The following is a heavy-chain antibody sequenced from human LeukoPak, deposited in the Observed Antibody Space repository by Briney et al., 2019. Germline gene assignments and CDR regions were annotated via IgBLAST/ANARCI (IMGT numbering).Heavy chain of an antibody. CDR1: GYSISSGYY. Sequence: SETLSLTCAVSGYSISSGYYWGWIRQPPGKGLEWIGSIYHSGSTYYNPSLKSRVTISVDTSKNQFSLKLSSVTAADTAVYYCARLVVVPAALAFDYWGQGTLATVSS. J-gene: IGHJ4*02. CDR2: IYHSGST. V-gene: IGHV4-38-2*01. CDR3: ARLVVVPAALAFDY. D-gene: IGHD2-2*01.